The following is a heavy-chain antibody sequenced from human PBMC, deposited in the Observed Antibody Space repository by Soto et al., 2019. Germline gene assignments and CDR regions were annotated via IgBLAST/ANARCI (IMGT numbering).Heavy chain of an antibody. V-gene: IGHV3-33*01. J-gene: IGHJ6*02. CDR1: RFTFSNYG. Sequence: QVQLVESGGGVVQPGRSLRLSCAASRFTFSNYGMHWVRQAPGKGLEWVAVIWYDASNKYYADSVKGRFTISRDNSKNTLYLQMNSLRAEDTAVYYCARDDYGMDVWGQGTTVTASS. CDR2: IWYDASNK. CDR3: ARDDYGMDV.